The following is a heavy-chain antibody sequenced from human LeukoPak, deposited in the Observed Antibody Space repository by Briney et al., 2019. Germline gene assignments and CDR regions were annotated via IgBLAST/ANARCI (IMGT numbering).Heavy chain of an antibody. D-gene: IGHD3-16*02. J-gene: IGHJ4*02. Sequence: SETLSLTCTVSGGPISSGDYYWSWIRQPPGKGLEWIGYIYYSGSTYYNPSLKSRVTISVDTSKNQFSLKLSSVTAADTAVYYCARATYYDYVWGSYRFDYWGQGTLVTVSS. CDR1: GGPISSGDYY. CDR2: IYYSGST. V-gene: IGHV4-30-4*01. CDR3: ARATYYDYVWGSYRFDY.